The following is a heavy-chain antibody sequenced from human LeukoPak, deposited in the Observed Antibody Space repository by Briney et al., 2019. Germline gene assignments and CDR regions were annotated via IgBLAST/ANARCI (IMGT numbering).Heavy chain of an antibody. D-gene: IGHD1-26*01. CDR1: GFTFSSYS. J-gene: IGHJ6*03. Sequence: PGGSLRLSRAASGFTFSSYSMMWVRQAPGKGLEWVSYISSSSTIHYADSVKGRFTISRDNSKNTLYLQMNSLRVEDTAVYYCAKGYGWEASYYYYMDVWGKGTTVTISS. V-gene: IGHV3-48*01. CDR3: AKGYGWEASYYYYMDV. CDR2: ISSSSTI.